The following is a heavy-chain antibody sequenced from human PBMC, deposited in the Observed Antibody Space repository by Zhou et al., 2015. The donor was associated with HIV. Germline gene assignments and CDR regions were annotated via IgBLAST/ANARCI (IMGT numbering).Heavy chain of an antibody. J-gene: IGHJ4*02. CDR3: ARERGIVVASWGVFDY. CDR1: GGTFSSYA. Sequence: QVQLVQSGAEVKKPGSSVKVSCKASGGTFSSYAISWVRQAPGQGLEWMGGIIPIFGTANYAQKFQGRVTITADESTSTAYMELSSLRSEDTAVYYCARERGIVVASWGVFDYVGPGNPGHRLL. V-gene: IGHV1-69*01. CDR2: IIPIFGTA. D-gene: IGHD3-22*01.